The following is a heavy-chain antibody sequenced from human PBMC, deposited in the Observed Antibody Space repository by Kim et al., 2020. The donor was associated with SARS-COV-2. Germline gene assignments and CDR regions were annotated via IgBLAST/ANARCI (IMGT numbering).Heavy chain of an antibody. V-gene: IGHV3-30*04. D-gene: IGHD3-10*01. CDR2: ISYDGTTT. CDR3: ARNLLMLREVPYGWYFAL. Sequence: GGSLRLSCAASGFTFNTYAMHWVRQAPGKGLDWVAVISYDGTTTYYADSVEGRFTISRDNSKNTLYLQLNSLRAEDTAVYFCARNLLMLREVPYGWYFAL. J-gene: IGHJ2*01. CDR1: GFTFNTYA.